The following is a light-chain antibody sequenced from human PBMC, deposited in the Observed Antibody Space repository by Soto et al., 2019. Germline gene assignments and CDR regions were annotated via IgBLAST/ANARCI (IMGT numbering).Light chain of an antibody. Sequence: QSALTQPASVSGSPGQSITISCTGTSSDVGGYNYVSWYQQHPGKAPKLMIYEVSNRPSGVSTRFSGSKSGNTASLTISGLQAEDEADYYCSSYTSSRAYVFGTGTKVTVL. V-gene: IGLV2-14*01. J-gene: IGLJ1*01. CDR2: EVS. CDR3: SSYTSSRAYV. CDR1: SSDVGGYNY.